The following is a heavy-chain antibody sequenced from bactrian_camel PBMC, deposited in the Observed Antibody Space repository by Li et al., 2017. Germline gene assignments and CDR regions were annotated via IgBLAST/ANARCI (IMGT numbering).Heavy chain of an antibody. CDR3: ARVRGVVAVSFVDY. CDR1: KFPTSTYC. CDR2: INSGGSTT. J-gene: IGHJ4*01. Sequence: VQLVESGGGTVQDGASLRLSCVAAAPKFPTSTYCMAWFRQVAGKGLEWVPSINSGGSTTYYADSVKGRFTISRDNAKNSVYLQMNSLKPEDTAVYYCARVRGVVAVSFVDYWGQGTQVTVS. V-gene: IGHV3S40*01. D-gene: IGHD6*01.